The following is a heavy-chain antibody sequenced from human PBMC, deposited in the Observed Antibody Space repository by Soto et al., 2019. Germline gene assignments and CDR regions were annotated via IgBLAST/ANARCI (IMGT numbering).Heavy chain of an antibody. V-gene: IGHV3-23*01. CDR3: ARDEVRQKRAFDL. Sequence: PGGSLTLSCAASGFPFSSCAMSWVLQAPGKGLEWVSGIGGSGDDTEYTDSVKGRFTISRDNSKNTLYLQMNSLRVEDTAVYYCARDEVRQKRAFDLWGQGTMVTVSS. D-gene: IGHD6-25*01. CDR2: IGGSGDDT. J-gene: IGHJ3*01. CDR1: GFPFSSCA.